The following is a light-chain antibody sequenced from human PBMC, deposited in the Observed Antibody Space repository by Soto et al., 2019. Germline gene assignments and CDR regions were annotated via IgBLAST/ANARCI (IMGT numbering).Light chain of an antibody. V-gene: IGLV2-8*01. Sequence: QSALTQPPSASGSPGQSVAISCTGTSSDVGGYNYVSWYQQHPGKAPKLMIYEVNKRPSGVPDRFSGSKSGNTASLTVSGLQAEDEADYYCQSYDSSLGDLWVFGGGTKLTVL. CDR2: EVN. J-gene: IGLJ3*02. CDR1: SSDVGGYNY. CDR3: QSYDSSLGDLWV.